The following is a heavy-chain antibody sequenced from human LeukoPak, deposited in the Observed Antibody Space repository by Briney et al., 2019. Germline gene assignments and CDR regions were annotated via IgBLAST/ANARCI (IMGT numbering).Heavy chain of an antibody. D-gene: IGHD1-26*01. V-gene: IGHV3-23*01. CDR2: ISGSGRNT. Sequence: PGGSLRLSCAPSGLTFSNYAINWVRQAPGKGLDWVSGISGSGRNTYYADSVKGRFTISRDNSKNTLYLQMNSLRAEDTAVYYCVSFQERKTAYGMDVWGQGTTVTVSS. J-gene: IGHJ6*02. CDR3: VSFQERKTAYGMDV. CDR1: GLTFSNYA.